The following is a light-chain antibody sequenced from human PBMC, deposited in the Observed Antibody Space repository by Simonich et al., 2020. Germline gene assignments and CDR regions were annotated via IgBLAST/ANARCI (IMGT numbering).Light chain of an antibody. CDR3: QQYGSSPFT. CDR2: DAS. V-gene: IGKV3D-20*01. CDR1: QSVSSSY. J-gene: IGKJ4*01. Sequence: EIVLTQSPGTLSLSPGERATLSCRASQSVSSSYLAWYQQKPGLAPRLLLYDASSRATGIPDRFSGSGSGTDFTLTISRLEPEDFAVYYCQQYGSSPFTFGGGTKVEIK.